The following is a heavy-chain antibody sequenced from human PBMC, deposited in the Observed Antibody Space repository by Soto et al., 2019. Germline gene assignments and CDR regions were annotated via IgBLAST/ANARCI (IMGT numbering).Heavy chain of an antibody. Sequence: GESLKISCKGFGYSFSDYWIAWVRQMPGKGLEWMGIIYPGNSDIRYSPSFQGQVTFSADKSISTAYLQWTALKASDTAKYYCARHNRDNGELRRFDCWGQGTLVTVSS. CDR1: GYSFSDYW. V-gene: IGHV5-51*01. CDR3: ARHNRDNGELRRFDC. J-gene: IGHJ4*02. D-gene: IGHD3-10*01. CDR2: IYPGNSDI.